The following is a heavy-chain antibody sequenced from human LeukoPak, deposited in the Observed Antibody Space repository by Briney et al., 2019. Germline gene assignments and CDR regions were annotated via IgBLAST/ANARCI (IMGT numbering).Heavy chain of an antibody. V-gene: IGHV4-61*02. CDR3: ARAGTAMVNRAAFDI. J-gene: IGHJ3*02. Sequence: PSQTLSLTCTVSGGSISSGSYYWSWIRQPAGKGLEWIGRIYTSGSTNYNPSLKSRVTIPVDTSKNQFSLKLSSVTAADTAVYYCARAGTAMVNRAAFDIWGQGTMVTVSS. D-gene: IGHD5-18*01. CDR2: IYTSGST. CDR1: GGSISSGSYY.